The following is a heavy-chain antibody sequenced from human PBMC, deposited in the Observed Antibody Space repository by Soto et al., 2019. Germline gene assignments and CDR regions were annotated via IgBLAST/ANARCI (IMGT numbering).Heavy chain of an antibody. CDR3: AKEGGLSGSYYISSSYYFDY. D-gene: IGHD1-26*01. V-gene: IGHV1-24*01. J-gene: IGHJ4*02. CDR1: GYTLTELS. Sequence: ASVKVSCKVSGYTLTELSMHWVRQAPGKGLEWMGGFDPEDGETIYAQKFQGRVTMTEDTSTDTAYMELSSLRAEDTSVYYCAKEGGLSGSYYISSSYYFDYWGQGTLVTVSS. CDR2: FDPEDGET.